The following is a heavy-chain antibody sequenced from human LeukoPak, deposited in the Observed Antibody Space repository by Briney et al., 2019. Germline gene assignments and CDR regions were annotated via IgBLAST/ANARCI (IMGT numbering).Heavy chain of an antibody. CDR2: MSVDGSDQ. D-gene: IGHD3-16*01. CDR1: GLTFRTYT. CDR3: ARSFMRPYFDY. J-gene: IGHJ4*02. Sequence: GGSLRLSCLVSGLTFRTYTMNWGRQAPGKGLEWVASMSVDGSDQFYADSVRGRFTISRDNSKNTLFLQMSSLRSDDTAVYYCARSFMRPYFDYWGQGTLVSVSS. V-gene: IGHV3-30*04.